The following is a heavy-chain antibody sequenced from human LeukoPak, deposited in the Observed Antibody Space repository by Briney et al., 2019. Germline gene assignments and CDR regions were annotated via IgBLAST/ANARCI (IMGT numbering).Heavy chain of an antibody. V-gene: IGHV3-23*01. Sequence: PGGSLRLSCAASGFTFSSYAMSWVRQAPGKGPEWVSAISGSGGSTYYADSVKGRFTISRDNSKNTLYLQMNSLRAEDTAVYYCAKDLSSGWYPYYFDYWGQGTLVTVSS. J-gene: IGHJ4*02. D-gene: IGHD6-19*01. CDR1: GFTFSSYA. CDR3: AKDLSSGWYPYYFDY. CDR2: ISGSGGST.